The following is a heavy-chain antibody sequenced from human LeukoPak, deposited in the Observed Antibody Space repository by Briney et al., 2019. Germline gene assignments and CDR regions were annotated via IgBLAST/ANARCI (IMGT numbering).Heavy chain of an antibody. CDR2: ISWNSGNI. CDR3: ARGGGSGRWGSAFDM. CDR1: GFIFDDYA. D-gene: IGHD6-19*01. V-gene: IGHV3-9*01. J-gene: IGHJ3*02. Sequence: GGSLRLSCAASGFIFDDYAMHWVRQAPGKGLEWVSGISWNSGNIGYADSVKGRFTISRDNAKNSLYLQMNSLRDEDTAVYYCARGGGSGRWGSAFDMWGQGTMVTVSS.